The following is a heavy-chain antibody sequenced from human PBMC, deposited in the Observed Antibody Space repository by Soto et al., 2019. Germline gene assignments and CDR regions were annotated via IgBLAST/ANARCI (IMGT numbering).Heavy chain of an antibody. CDR2: ISGSGGST. CDR3: ARGIATGQLDP. CDR1: GFTFSSYA. D-gene: IGHD2-15*01. V-gene: IGHV3-23*01. Sequence: PGGSLGLSCAAPGFTFSSYAMSWVRQAPGKGLEWVSAISGSGGSTYYAASVKGRFTISRDNSKNTLYLQMNSLRAESTAVYYCARGIATGQLDPWGQGTLVTVSS. J-gene: IGHJ5*02.